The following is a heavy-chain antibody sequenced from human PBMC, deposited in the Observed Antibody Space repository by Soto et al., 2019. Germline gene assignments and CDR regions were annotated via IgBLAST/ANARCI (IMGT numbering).Heavy chain of an antibody. CDR2: IWYDGSYK. D-gene: IGHD3-10*01. V-gene: IGHV3-33*01. CDR3: ARDLRFVDLHYYFDS. Sequence: GGSLRLSCAASGFNFSDYGMHWVRQAPGKGLEWVAVIWYDGSYKYYADSVKGRFTISRDNSKTTLYLQMDSLRAEDTAVYYCARDLRFVDLHYYFDSWGQGTLVTVSS. CDR1: GFNFSDYG. J-gene: IGHJ4*02.